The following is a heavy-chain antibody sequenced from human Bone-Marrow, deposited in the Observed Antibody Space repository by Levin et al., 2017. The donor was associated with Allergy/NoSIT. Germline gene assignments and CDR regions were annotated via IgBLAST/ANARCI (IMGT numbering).Heavy chain of an antibody. J-gene: IGHJ6*02. V-gene: IGHV3-21*01. CDR1: GILFSSYD. CDR3: ASWAMYHYDRSAFDYFYYAMDV. D-gene: IGHD3-22*01. Sequence: GESLKISCAASGILFSSYDMNWVRQAPGKGLEWVSSISAGGNYIYYPDSVKGRFTISRDNAKNSLFLQMNSLRAEDTAVYYCASWAMYHYDRSAFDYFYYAMDVWGQGTTVTVSS. CDR2: ISAGGNYI.